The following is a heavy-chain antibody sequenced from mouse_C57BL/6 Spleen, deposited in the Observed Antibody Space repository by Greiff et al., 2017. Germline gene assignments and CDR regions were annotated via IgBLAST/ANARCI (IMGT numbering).Heavy chain of an antibody. D-gene: IGHD1-1*01. J-gene: IGHJ4*01. Sequence: QVQLQQSGPELVRPGASVKFSCKASGYAFSSSWMNWVKQRPGKGLEWIGRIYPGDGDTNYNGKFKGKAPLTADKSSSTADMQLSSLTSEDSAVYFCGRSTTVVAEDAMEYWGQGTSVTVSS. CDR2: IYPGDGDT. CDR1: GYAFSSSW. CDR3: GRSTTVVAEDAMEY. V-gene: IGHV1-82*01.